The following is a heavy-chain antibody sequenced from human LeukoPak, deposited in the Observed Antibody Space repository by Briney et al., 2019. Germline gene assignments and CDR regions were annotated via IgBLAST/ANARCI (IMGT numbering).Heavy chain of an antibody. Sequence: SETLSLTCTVSGGSISSHYWSWIRQPPGKGLEWIGYIYYSGSTNYNPSLKSRVTISVDTSKNQFSLRLSSVTAADTAVYYCASTGYTSSWYWFDPWGQGTLVTVSS. V-gene: IGHV4-59*11. D-gene: IGHD6-13*01. CDR2: IYYSGST. CDR1: GGSISSHY. CDR3: ASTGYTSSWYWFDP. J-gene: IGHJ5*02.